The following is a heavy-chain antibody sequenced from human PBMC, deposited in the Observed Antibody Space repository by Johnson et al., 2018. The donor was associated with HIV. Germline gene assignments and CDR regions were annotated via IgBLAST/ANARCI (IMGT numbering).Heavy chain of an antibody. CDR3: ARGGWWYYYDSSGPLRAFDI. D-gene: IGHD3-22*01. V-gene: IGHV3-30*04. CDR1: GFTFSSYA. J-gene: IGHJ3*02. CDR2: IWYDGSNK. Sequence: QVLLVESGGGVVQPGRSLRLSCAASGFTFSSYAMHWVRQAPGKGLEWVALIWYDGSNKYYADSVKGRFTISRDNSKNTLYLQMNSLRAEDTAVYYCARGGWWYYYDSSGPLRAFDIWGQGTMVTVSS.